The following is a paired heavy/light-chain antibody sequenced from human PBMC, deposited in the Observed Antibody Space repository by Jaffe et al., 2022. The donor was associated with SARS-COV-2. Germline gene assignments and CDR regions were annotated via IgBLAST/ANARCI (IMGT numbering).Light chain of an antibody. CDR3: SSRDRSGKLYV. V-gene: IGLV3-19*01. J-gene: IGLJ1*01. CDR1: RLSSYF. Sequence: SSELTQDPAVSVALGQTVRITCQGDRLSSYFAIWYQQKPGQAPVLVFYGKNNRPSGIPDRFSGSTSGNTASLTITGAQAEDEADYYCSSRDRSGKLYVFGSGTKVTVL. CDR2: GKN.
Heavy chain of an antibody. D-gene: IGHD3-22*01. CDR2: ISFEGSEK. V-gene: IGHV3-30*04. CDR1: GFTFDNYA. J-gene: IGHJ6*02. Sequence: QVQLEESGGGVVQPGGSLRLSCAGTGFTFDNYAMHWVRQAPGKGLEWVALISFEGSEKYSTDSVRGRFTISRDNSNNTLYLQMNSLRPEDTAVYYCAKSTLGGPTTMSYYYGLDVWGQGTTVTVSS. CDR3: AKSTLGGPTTMSYYYGLDV.